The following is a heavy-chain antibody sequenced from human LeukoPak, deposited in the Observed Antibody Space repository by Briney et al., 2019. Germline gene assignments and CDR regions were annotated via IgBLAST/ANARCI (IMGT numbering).Heavy chain of an antibody. D-gene: IGHD2-2*01. CDR2: ISWNSGSI. CDR3: ASTSIGY. J-gene: IGHJ4*02. CDR1: GFTFDDYA. Sequence: PGRSLRLSCTASGFTFDDYAMHWVRQAPGKGLEWVSGISWNSGSIGYADSVKGRFTISRDNAKNSLYLQMNSLRAEDTALYYCASTSIGYWGQGTLVTVSS. V-gene: IGHV3-9*01.